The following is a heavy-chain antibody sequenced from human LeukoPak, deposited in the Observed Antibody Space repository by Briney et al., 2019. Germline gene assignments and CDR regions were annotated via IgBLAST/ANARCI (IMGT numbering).Heavy chain of an antibody. D-gene: IGHD3-10*01. CDR2: ISWNSGSI. CDR3: AKHGFGVFEGY. Sequence: QSGGSLRLSCAASGFTFDDYAMHWVRQAPGKGLEWVSGISWNSGSIGYADSVKGRFTISRDNSKNTLYLQMNSLRAEDTAVYYCAKHGFGVFEGYWGQGTLVTVSS. CDR1: GFTFDDYA. J-gene: IGHJ4*02. V-gene: IGHV3-9*01.